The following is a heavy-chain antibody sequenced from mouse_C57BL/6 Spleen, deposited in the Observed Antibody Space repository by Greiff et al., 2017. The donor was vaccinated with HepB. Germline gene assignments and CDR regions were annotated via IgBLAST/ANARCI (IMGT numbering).Heavy chain of an antibody. Sequence: VQLQQSGAELVKPGASVKISCKASGYAFSSYWMNWVKQRPGKGLEWIGQIYPGDGDTNYNGKFKGKATLTADKSSSTAYMQLSSLTSEDSAVYFCARSPLTSYYYAMDYWGQGTSVTVSS. J-gene: IGHJ4*01. CDR1: GYAFSSYW. V-gene: IGHV1-80*01. D-gene: IGHD4-1*01. CDR2: IYPGDGDT. CDR3: ARSPLTSYYYAMDY.